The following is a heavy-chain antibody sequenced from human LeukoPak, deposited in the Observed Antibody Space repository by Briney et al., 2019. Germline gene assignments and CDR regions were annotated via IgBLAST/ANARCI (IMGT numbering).Heavy chain of an antibody. D-gene: IGHD2-15*01. V-gene: IGHV3-23*01. J-gene: IGHJ4*02. CDR2: ISGSGAYT. CDR1: GFTLSSYA. Sequence: PGGSLRLSCAASGFTLSSYAVPWLREAPGRALEGVSTISGSGAYTYYADSVKGRFTISRDNSKNTLYLQMNSLRAEDTAVYYCAKDPREAAYYFDYWGQGTLVIVSS. CDR3: AKDPREAAYYFDY.